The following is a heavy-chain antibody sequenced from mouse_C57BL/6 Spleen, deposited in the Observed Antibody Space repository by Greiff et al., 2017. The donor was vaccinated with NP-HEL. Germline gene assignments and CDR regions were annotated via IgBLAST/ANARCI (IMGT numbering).Heavy chain of an antibody. D-gene: IGHD2-3*01. CDR1: GFTFSSYT. V-gene: IGHV5-9*01. Sequence: EVKLMESGGGLVKPGGSLKLSCAASGFTFSSYTMSWVRQTPEKRLEWVATISGGGGNTYYLDSVKGRFTISRDNAKNTLYLQMSSLRSEDTALYYCAADDGYYRPWFAYWGQGTLVTVSA. J-gene: IGHJ3*01. CDR2: ISGGGGNT. CDR3: AADDGYYRPWFAY.